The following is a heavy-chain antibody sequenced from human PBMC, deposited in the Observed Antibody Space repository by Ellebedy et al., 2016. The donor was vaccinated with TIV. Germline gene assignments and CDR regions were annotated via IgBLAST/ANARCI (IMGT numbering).Heavy chain of an antibody. V-gene: IGHV4-59*01. Sequence: MPSETLSLTCTVSGGSISSYYWSWIRQPPGKGLEWIGYIYYSGSTNYNPSLKSRVTISVDTSKNQFPLKLRSVTAADTAVYYCASSGYSGNAFDIWGQGTMVTVSS. CDR2: IYYSGST. CDR1: GGSISSYY. D-gene: IGHD3-22*01. J-gene: IGHJ3*02. CDR3: ASSGYSGNAFDI.